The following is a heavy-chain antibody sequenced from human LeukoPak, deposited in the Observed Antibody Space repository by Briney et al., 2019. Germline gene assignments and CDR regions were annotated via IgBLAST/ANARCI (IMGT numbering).Heavy chain of an antibody. CDR2: IYYSGST. CDR3: ARIPTNAVPAAHNGFDI. J-gene: IGHJ3*02. V-gene: IGHV4-39*01. CDR1: GGSISNSNYY. Sequence: SETLSLTCTVSGGSISNSNYYWGWIRQPPGKGLEWIGNIYYSGSTYYNPSLRSRVTISVDTSKNQFSLKLSSVTAAGTAVYYCARIPTNAVPAAHNGFDIWGQGTMLTVSS. D-gene: IGHD2-2*01.